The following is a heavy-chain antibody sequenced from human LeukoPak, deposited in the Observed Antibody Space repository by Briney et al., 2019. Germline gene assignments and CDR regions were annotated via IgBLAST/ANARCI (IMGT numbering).Heavy chain of an antibody. Sequence: PGGSLRLSCAASGFTFSSYSMNWVRQAPGKGLEWVSSISSSSAYIYYADSMKGRFTISRDNAKNSLFLQMNSLRAEDTAVYYCATEGGWGPTDYGDNVYWGQGTLVTVSS. J-gene: IGHJ4*02. CDR2: ISSSSAYI. D-gene: IGHD4-17*01. CDR3: ATEGGWGPTDYGDNVY. V-gene: IGHV3-21*01. CDR1: GFTFSSYS.